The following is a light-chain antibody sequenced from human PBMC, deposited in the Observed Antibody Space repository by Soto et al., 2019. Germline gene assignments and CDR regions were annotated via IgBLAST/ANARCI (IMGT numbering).Light chain of an antibody. Sequence: DIQLTQSPSSLSASVRDRVTITCRASQDIATYLAWYQQKPGKVPKVLIYAASTLRSGVPSRVSGSGSGTEFTLTISSLQPEDVATYYGPKYNNAPLTCGGGTKVEIK. J-gene: IGKJ4*01. CDR2: AAS. CDR1: QDIATY. V-gene: IGKV1-27*01. CDR3: PKYNNAPLT.